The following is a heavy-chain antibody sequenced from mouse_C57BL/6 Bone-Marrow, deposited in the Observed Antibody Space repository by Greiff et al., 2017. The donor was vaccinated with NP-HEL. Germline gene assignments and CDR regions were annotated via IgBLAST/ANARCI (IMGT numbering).Heavy chain of an antibody. J-gene: IGHJ1*03. CDR3: TPITTVVSTATSMYFDG. Sequence: VQLKESGAELVRPGASVKLSCTASGFNIKDDCMHWVKQRPEQGLEWIGWIDPENGDTEYASKFQGKATITADTSSNTAYLQLSSLTSEDTAVYYYTPITTVVSTATSMYFDGWGTGTTVTVSS. CDR1: GFNIKDDC. CDR2: IDPENGDT. D-gene: IGHD1-1*01. V-gene: IGHV14-4*01.